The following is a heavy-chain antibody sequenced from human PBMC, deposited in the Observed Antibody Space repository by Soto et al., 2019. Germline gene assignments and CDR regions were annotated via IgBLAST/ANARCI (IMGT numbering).Heavy chain of an antibody. V-gene: IGHV4-4*02. CDR3: ARDPCSSTSCSSYYYGMDV. D-gene: IGHD2-2*01. CDR2: IYHSGST. Sequence: QVQLQESGPGLVKPSGTLSLTCAVSGGSISSSNWWSWVRQPPGKGLEWIGEIYHSGSTNYNPSLKSRVTISVDKSKNQFSLKLSSVTAADTAVYYCARDPCSSTSCSSYYYGMDVWGQGTTVTVSS. J-gene: IGHJ6*02. CDR1: GGSISSSNW.